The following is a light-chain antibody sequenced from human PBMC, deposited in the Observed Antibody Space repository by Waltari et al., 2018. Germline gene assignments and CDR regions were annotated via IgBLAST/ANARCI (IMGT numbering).Light chain of an antibody. CDR1: QSVSSSS. CDR2: GAS. V-gene: IGKV3-20*01. CDR3: QQYGSSPYT. J-gene: IGKJ2*01. Sequence: EIVLTQSPGTLSLSPGERVPLSCRASQSVSSSSLAWYQQKPGQAPNLLIYGASSRATGIPDRFSGSGSGTDFTLTISRLEPEDFAVYYCQQYGSSPYTFGQGAKLEIK.